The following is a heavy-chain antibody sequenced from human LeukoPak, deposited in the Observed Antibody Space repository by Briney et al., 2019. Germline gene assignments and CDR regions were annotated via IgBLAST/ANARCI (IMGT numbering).Heavy chain of an antibody. V-gene: IGHV3-21*01. D-gene: IGHD2-15*01. CDR2: ISSSSSYI. CDR1: GFTFSSYS. Sequence: GGSLRLSCAASGFTFSSYSMNWVLQAPGKGLEWVSSISSSSSYIYYADSVKGRFTISRDNAKNSLYLQMNSLRAEDTAVYYCARGVGKSGAFDIWGRGTMVTVSS. CDR3: ARGVGKSGAFDI. J-gene: IGHJ3*02.